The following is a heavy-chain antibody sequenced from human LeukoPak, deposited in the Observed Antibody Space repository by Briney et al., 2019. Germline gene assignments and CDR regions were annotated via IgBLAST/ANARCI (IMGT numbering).Heavy chain of an antibody. V-gene: IGHV4-31*03. CDR3: ARLRRLVYYFDY. Sequence: SQTLSLTCTVSGGSISSGGYYWSWIRQHPGKGLEWIGYIYYSGSTYYNPSLKSRVTISVDTSKNQFSLKLSSVTAADTAVYYCARLRRLVYYFDYWGQGTLVTVSS. D-gene: IGHD6-19*01. CDR1: GGSISSGGYY. CDR2: IYYSGST. J-gene: IGHJ4*02.